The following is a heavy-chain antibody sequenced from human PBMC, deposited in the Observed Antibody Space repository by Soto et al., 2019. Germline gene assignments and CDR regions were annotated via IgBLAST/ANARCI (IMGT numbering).Heavy chain of an antibody. CDR2: ISYHGVYA. CDR3: XXXXXXXXXXXDYFDY. CDR1: GFFFSSSD. J-gene: IGHJ4*02. V-gene: IGHV3-21*06. Sequence: QLVESGXGLVEPGGSLRLSCAASGFFFSSSDMTWVXXXXXKGLEYVSSISYHGVYAFYAEPAKGRFTISRDNAKNXXXXXXXXXXXXXXXXXXXXXXXXXXXXXXDYFDYWGQGTLVIVSS.